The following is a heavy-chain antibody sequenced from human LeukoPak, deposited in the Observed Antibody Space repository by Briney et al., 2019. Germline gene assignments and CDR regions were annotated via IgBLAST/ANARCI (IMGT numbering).Heavy chain of an antibody. J-gene: IGHJ4*02. CDR1: GFTFSSYW. Sequence: GGSLRLSCAASGFTFSSYWMTWVRQAPGKGLEWVASIKEDGTEYYVDSVKGRFTVSRDNAKNSLYLQASSLRAEDTAVYYCAGVDGVSGSYRLRYWGQGILVTVSS. CDR2: IKEDGTE. V-gene: IGHV3-7*03. CDR3: AGVDGVSGSYRLRY. D-gene: IGHD3-16*02.